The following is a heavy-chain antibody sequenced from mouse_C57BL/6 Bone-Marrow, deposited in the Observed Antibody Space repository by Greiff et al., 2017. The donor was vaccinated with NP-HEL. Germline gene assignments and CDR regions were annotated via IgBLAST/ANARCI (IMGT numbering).Heavy chain of an antibody. J-gene: IGHJ4*01. Sequence: EVKLVESGGGLVQSGRSLRLSCATSGFTFSDFYMEWVRQAPGKGLEWIAASRNKANDYTTEYSASVKGRFIVSRDTSQSILYLQMNALRAEDTAIYYCARDAPIYYYGSPYYAMDYWGQGTSVTVSS. CDR3: ARDAPIYYYGSPYYAMDY. CDR1: GFTFSDFY. D-gene: IGHD1-1*01. CDR2: SRNKANDYTT. V-gene: IGHV7-1*01.